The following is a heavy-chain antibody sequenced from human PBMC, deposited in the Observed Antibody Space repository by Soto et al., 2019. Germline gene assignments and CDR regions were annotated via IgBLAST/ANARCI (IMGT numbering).Heavy chain of an antibody. CDR2: INHSGST. Sequence: SETLSLTCTVSGGSISSYYWSWIRQPPGKGLEWIGEINHSGSTNFNPSLKSRVTISVDTSNNQFSLKLTSVTAADTAVYYCARETFYYGSGVSRHWYFDLWGRGTLVTVSS. CDR3: ARETFYYGSGVSRHWYFDL. J-gene: IGHJ2*01. V-gene: IGHV4-59*12. CDR1: GGSISSYY. D-gene: IGHD3-10*01.